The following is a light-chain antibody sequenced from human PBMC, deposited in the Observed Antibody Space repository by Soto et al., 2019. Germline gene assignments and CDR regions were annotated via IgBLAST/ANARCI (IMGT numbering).Light chain of an antibody. Sequence: EIVLTHSPGTLSLSPGERATLSCRASQSVSSSYLAWHQQKPGQAPRLLIYAASSRATGIPDRFSGSGSGTDFTLTISRLEPEDFAVYYCQQYASSPLTFGPGTKVDIK. J-gene: IGKJ3*01. CDR2: AAS. CDR1: QSVSSSY. V-gene: IGKV3-20*01. CDR3: QQYASSPLT.